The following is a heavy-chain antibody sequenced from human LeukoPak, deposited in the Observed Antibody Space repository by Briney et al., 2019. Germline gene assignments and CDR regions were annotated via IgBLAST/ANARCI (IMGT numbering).Heavy chain of an antibody. CDR2: IDTGSTYI. Sequence: GGSLRLSCAASGFTFRSYSITWVRQAPGKGLEWVSSIDTGSTYIYYADSVKGRFTIPRDNAKDSLYLQMNSLRAEDTAVYYCARGGYSSHYYAMDVWGQGTTVTVSS. J-gene: IGHJ6*02. D-gene: IGHD3-22*01. V-gene: IGHV3-21*01. CDR3: ARGGYSSHYYAMDV. CDR1: GFTFRSYS.